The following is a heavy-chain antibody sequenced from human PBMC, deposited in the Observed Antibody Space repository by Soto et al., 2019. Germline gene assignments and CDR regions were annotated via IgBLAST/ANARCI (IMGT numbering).Heavy chain of an antibody. D-gene: IGHD5-12*01. CDR2: IYYSGST. CDR3: ARRTRLTGMATTPFDY. J-gene: IGHJ4*02. V-gene: IGHV4-39*01. CDR1: VGSISSSSYC. Sequence: ETLSLTCTVSVGSISSSSYCWGWILQPPGKGLEWIGSIYYSGSTYYNPSLKSRVTISVDTSKNQFSLRLSSVTAADTAVYYCARRTRLTGMATTPFDYWGQGTLVTVSS.